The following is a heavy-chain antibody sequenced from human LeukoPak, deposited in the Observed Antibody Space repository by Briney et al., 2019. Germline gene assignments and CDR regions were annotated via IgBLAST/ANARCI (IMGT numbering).Heavy chain of an antibody. CDR1: GGSISSYY. Sequence: SETLSLTCTVSGGSISSYYWSWIRQPPGKGLEWIGYIYYSGSTNYNPSLKSRVTISVDTSKNQFSLKLSSVTAADTAVYYCARGGLTGDLAFDIWGQGTMVTVSS. CDR3: ARGGLTGDLAFDI. J-gene: IGHJ3*02. CDR2: IYYSGST. D-gene: IGHD7-27*01. V-gene: IGHV4-59*01.